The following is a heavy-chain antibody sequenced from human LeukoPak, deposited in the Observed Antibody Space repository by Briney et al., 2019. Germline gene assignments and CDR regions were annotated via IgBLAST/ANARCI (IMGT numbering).Heavy chain of an antibody. V-gene: IGHV3-7*02. CDR1: GFTFSEYW. Sequence: GGSLRLSCAASGFTFSEYWMTWVRQAPGKGLEWVASIKEDGSEKYYVDSVKGRCTISRDNAKNSLYLQMNSLRAEDTAVYYCARAGSWYDAFDIWGQGTMVTVSS. D-gene: IGHD2-15*01. CDR2: IKEDGSEK. J-gene: IGHJ3*02. CDR3: ARAGSWYDAFDI.